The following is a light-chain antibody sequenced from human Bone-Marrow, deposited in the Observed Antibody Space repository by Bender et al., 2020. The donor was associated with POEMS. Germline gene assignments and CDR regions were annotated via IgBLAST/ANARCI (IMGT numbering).Light chain of an antibody. CDR2: EVI. CDR3: CSYAGGTSVL. Sequence: QSALTQPASVSGSPGQSITISCTGTSSDVGSYDVVSWYQQHPGKAPKLMIYEVIKRPSGVSNRFSGSKSGNTASLTISGLQAEDEADYHCCSYAGGTSVLFGGGTKLTVL. CDR1: SSDVGSYDV. V-gene: IGLV2-23*02. J-gene: IGLJ2*01.